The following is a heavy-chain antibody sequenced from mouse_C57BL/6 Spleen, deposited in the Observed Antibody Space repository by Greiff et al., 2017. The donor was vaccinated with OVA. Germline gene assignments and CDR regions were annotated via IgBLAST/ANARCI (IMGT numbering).Heavy chain of an antibody. CDR1: GYTFTSYW. CDR2: IDPSDSET. CDR3: ARVYGSSRALDY. D-gene: IGHD1-1*01. Sequence: QVQLKQPGAELVRPGSSVKLSCKASGYTFTSYWMHWVKQRPIQGLEWIGNIDPSDSETHYNQKFKDKATLTVDKSSSTAYMQLSSLTSEDSAVYYCARVYGSSRALDYWGQGTTLTVSS. V-gene: IGHV1-52*01. J-gene: IGHJ2*01.